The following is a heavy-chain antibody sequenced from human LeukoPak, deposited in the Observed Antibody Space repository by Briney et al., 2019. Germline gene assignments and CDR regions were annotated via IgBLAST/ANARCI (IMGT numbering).Heavy chain of an antibody. D-gene: IGHD5-18*01. V-gene: IGHV4-4*07. Sequence: SETLSLTCTVSGGSVTTYYWSWIRQPAGKGLEWIGRIYTSGSTNYNPSLKSRVTISVDTSKNQFSLKLSSVTAADTAVYYCARGVSGYSYGGRLDYYYMDVWGKGTTVTVSS. CDR1: GGSVTTYY. J-gene: IGHJ6*03. CDR3: ARGVSGYSYGGRLDYYYMDV. CDR2: IYTSGST.